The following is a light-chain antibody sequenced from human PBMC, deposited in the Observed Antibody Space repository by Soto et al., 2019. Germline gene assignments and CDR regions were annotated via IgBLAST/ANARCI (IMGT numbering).Light chain of an antibody. Sequence: IQRTQSPSSLSASPGDRATITSRASQGISSYLAWYQQKPGKAPKLLIYAASTLQSGVPSRFSGSGSGTDFTLTINSLQPEDFATYYCQQYNSYPPTFGPGTKVDIK. J-gene: IGKJ3*01. CDR3: QQYNSYPPT. CDR1: QGISSY. CDR2: AAS. V-gene: IGKV1-8*01.